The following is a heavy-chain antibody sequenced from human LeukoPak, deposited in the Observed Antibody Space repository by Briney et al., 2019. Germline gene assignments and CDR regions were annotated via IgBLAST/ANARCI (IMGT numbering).Heavy chain of an antibody. Sequence: GGSLRLSCAASGFSFSNHYINWVRQTPGKGLERVGRARKKAESHKTEYAAYVKGRFIISRGDSNKAMFLHMNSLKTEDTAVYYCARESSIFQVVARSYMDVWGKGTTVTVS. CDR2: ARKKAESHKT. D-gene: IGHD3-3*01. V-gene: IGHV3-72*01. CDR1: GFSFSNHY. CDR3: ARESSIFQVVARSYMDV. J-gene: IGHJ6*03.